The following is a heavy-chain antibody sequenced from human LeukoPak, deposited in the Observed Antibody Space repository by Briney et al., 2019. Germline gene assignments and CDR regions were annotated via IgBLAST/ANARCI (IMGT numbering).Heavy chain of an antibody. J-gene: IGHJ3*02. D-gene: IGHD3-3*01. CDR1: GYTFTSYS. Sequence: GASVKVSCKASGYTFTSYSISWVRQAPGQGLEWMGWISAYNGNTNYAQKLQGRVTVTTDTSTSTAYMELRSLRSDDTAVYYCARDTGAYDFWSGYYQDAFDIWGQGTMVTVSS. CDR2: ISAYNGNT. V-gene: IGHV1-18*01. CDR3: ARDTGAYDFWSGYYQDAFDI.